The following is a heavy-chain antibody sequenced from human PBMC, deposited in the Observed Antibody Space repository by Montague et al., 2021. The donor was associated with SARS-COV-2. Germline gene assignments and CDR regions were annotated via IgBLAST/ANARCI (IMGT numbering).Heavy chain of an antibody. CDR2: IYYSGRT. V-gene: IGHV4-39*07. CDR3: ARYLSKEVLLWFGTGYGIDV. CDR1: GGSISSSSYY. Sequence: SETLSLTCTVSGGSISSSSYYWGWIRQPPGKGLEWIGRIYYSGRTNYNPSLKSRVTISVDTSKNQFSLKLSSVTAAATAVYYCARYLSKEVLLWFGTGYGIDVWGQGTMVTVSS. J-gene: IGHJ6*02. D-gene: IGHD3-10*01.